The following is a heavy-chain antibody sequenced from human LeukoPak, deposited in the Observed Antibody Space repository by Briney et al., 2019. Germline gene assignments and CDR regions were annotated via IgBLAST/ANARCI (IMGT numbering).Heavy chain of an antibody. J-gene: IGHJ6*03. V-gene: IGHV3-48*03. CDR3: ARDPGYYYYYYMDV. CDR1: GFTFSSYE. CDR2: ISSSGSTI. Sequence: GGSLRLSCAASGFTFSSYEMNWVRQAPGKGLEWVSYISSSGSTIYYADSVKGRFTISRDNAKNSLYLQMNSLRAEDTAIYYCARDPGYYYYYYMDVWGKGTTVTISS.